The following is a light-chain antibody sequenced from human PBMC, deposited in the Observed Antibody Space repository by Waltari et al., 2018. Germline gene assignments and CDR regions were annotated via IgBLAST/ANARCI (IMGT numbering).Light chain of an antibody. CDR1: SLRSYY. CDR3: HSRDASGVGGS. CDR2: DKN. V-gene: IGLV3-19*01. Sequence: SSELTQDPAVSVAMGQTVRSTCQGDSLRSYYSSWYQQRPGQAPRLVMYDKNNRPSGVPDRFSGSSSHNTASLTITGAQAEDEAAYYCHSRDASGVGGSFGGGTKLTVL. J-gene: IGLJ2*01.